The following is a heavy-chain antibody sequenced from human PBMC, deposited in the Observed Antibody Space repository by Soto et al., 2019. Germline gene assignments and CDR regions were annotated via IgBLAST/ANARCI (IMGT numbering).Heavy chain of an antibody. CDR1: GFTFDDYA. Sequence: EVQLVESGGGLVQPGRSLRLSCAASGFTFDDYAMHWVRQAPGKGLEWVSGISWNSGSIGYADSVKGRFTISRDNAKNSLYLQMNSLRAEDTALYYCAKSCCYYDSSGYYAKWGQGTLVTVSS. J-gene: IGHJ4*02. V-gene: IGHV3-9*01. D-gene: IGHD3-22*01. CDR2: ISWNSGSI. CDR3: AKSCCYYDSSGYYAK.